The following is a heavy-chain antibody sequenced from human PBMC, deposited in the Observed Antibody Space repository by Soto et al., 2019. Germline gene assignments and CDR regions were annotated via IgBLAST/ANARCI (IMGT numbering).Heavy chain of an antibody. CDR2: IRYDGSNK. J-gene: IGHJ4*02. Sequence: GGSLRLSCAASGFTFSSYGMHWVRQAPGKGLEWVAVIRYDGSNKYYADSVKGRFTISRDNSKNTLYLQMNSLRAEDTAVYYCARAPDLGDPYCFDYWGQGTLVTVSS. CDR3: ARAPDLGDPYCFDY. CDR1: GFTFSSYG. D-gene: IGHD1-26*01. V-gene: IGHV3-33*01.